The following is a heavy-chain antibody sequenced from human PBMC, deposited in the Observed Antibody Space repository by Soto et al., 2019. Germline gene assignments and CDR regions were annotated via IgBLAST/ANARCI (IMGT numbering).Heavy chain of an antibody. Sequence: PGGSLRLSCAGSGFTFSNYGMHWVRQAPGKGLAWVAVISYDGSIKYYVDSVKGRFTIPRDNSKNTLYLQMNSLRAEDTAVYYCAKDRVAVAWDFDYWGQGTQLTVSS. CDR1: GFTFSNYG. CDR3: AKDRVAVAWDFDY. J-gene: IGHJ4*02. CDR2: ISYDGSIK. V-gene: IGHV3-30*18. D-gene: IGHD6-19*01.